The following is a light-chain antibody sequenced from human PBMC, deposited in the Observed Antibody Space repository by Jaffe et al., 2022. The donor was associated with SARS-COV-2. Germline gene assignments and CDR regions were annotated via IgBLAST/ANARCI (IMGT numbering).Light chain of an antibody. J-gene: IGLJ3*02. V-gene: IGLV2-11*01. CDR3: CSYAGSSSWV. CDR1: SSDIGAYNY. Sequence: QSVLSQPRSVSGSPGQSVTISCTGTSSDIGAYNYVSWYQHHPGKAPRLLIYYVTERPSGIPDRFSGSKSDNMASLTISGLQAEDEADYYCCSYAGSSSWVFGGGTKLTVL. CDR2: YVT.